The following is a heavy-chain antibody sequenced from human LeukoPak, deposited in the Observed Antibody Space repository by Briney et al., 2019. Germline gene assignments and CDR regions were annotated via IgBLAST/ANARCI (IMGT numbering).Heavy chain of an antibody. D-gene: IGHD5-18*01. CDR1: GFTFTTYW. V-gene: IGHV3-74*01. CDR3: ARGAVDTDTAV. J-gene: IGHJ6*02. CDR2: INSDGSIT. Sequence: GGSLRLSCAASGFTFTTYWKHWVRHAPGKGMVWVSHINSDGSITRYDDSVKGRLTISRDNAKNTLYLQKNSLRAEDTAVYYCARGAVDTDTAVWGQGATVTVSS.